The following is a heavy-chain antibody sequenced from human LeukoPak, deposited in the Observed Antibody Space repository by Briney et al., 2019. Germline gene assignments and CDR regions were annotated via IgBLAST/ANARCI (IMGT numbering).Heavy chain of an antibody. D-gene: IGHD3-10*01. J-gene: IGHJ3*02. CDR1: GGSISSGDYY. CDR3: ARTLLEEDAFDI. V-gene: IGHV4-30-4*01. Sequence: PSETLSLTCTVSGGSISSGDYYWSWIRQPPGTGLEWIGYIYYSGSTYYNPSLKSRVTISVDTSKNQFSLKLSSVTAADTAVYYCARTLLEEDAFDIWGQGTMVTVSS. CDR2: IYYSGST.